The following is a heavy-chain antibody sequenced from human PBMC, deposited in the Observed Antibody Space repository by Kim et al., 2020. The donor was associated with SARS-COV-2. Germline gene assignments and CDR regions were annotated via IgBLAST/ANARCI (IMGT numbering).Heavy chain of an antibody. Sequence: ASVKVSCRASGYTFTSYAMNWVRQAPGQGLEWMGWISANTANPTYAQGFTGRFVFSLNTSVSTTYLQISSLKAEDTAVYYCARELNEPYWCQGTLVTVSS. D-gene: IGHD1-1*01. CDR3: ARELNEPY. V-gene: IGHV7-4-1*02. CDR1: GYTFTSYA. J-gene: IGHJ4*02. CDR2: ISANTANP.